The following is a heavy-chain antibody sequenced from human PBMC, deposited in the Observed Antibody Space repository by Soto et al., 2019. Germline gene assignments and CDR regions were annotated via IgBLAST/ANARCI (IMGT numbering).Heavy chain of an antibody. CDR1: GFTFSSYA. D-gene: IGHD6-6*01. J-gene: IGHJ6*02. V-gene: IGHV3-23*01. Sequence: GGSLRLSCAASGFTFSSYAMSWVRQAPGKGLEWVSAISGSGGSTYYADSVKGRFTISRDNSKNTLYLQMNSLRAEDTAVYYCAKACSPPWQLEGYYYYGMDVWGQGTTVTVSS. CDR3: AKACSPPWQLEGYYYYGMDV. CDR2: ISGSGGST.